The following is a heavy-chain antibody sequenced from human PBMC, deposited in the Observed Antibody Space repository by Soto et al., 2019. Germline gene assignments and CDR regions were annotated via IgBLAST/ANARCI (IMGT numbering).Heavy chain of an antibody. D-gene: IGHD2-21*02. CDR3: ARDRPVCGGDCYRDRVFDP. J-gene: IGHJ5*02. CDR2: IYSGGDT. CDR1: GFTVSSNF. Sequence: EVQLVESGGGLVQPGGSLRISCAASGFTVSSNFMSWVRQAPGKGLEWVSLIYSGGDTYYADSVKGRFTISRDNSKNTLSRQMNSLSAEDTAVYYCARDRPVCGGDCYRDRVFDPWGQGTLVTVSS. V-gene: IGHV3-66*01.